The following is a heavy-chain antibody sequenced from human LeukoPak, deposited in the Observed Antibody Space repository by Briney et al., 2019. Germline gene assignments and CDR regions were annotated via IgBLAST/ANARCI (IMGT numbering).Heavy chain of an antibody. CDR3: ARVWSREMATL. J-gene: IGHJ4*02. Sequence: SEILSLTCTVSGGSISSSSYYWGWIRQPPGKGLEWIGSIYYSGSTYYNPSLKSRVTISVDTSKNQFSLKLSSVTAADTAVYYCARVWSREMATLWGQGTLVTVSS. V-gene: IGHV4-39*07. CDR1: GGSISSSSYY. D-gene: IGHD5-24*01. CDR2: IYYSGST.